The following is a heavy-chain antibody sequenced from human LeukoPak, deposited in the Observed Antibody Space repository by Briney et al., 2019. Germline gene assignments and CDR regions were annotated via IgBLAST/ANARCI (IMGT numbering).Heavy chain of an antibody. J-gene: IGHJ4*02. CDR1: GYTFTGYY. CDR2: INPSGGST. D-gene: IGHD3-22*01. CDR3: ARDQIAGYYYDSSGYYFDY. V-gene: IGHV1-46*01. Sequence: ASVKVSCKPSGYTFTGYYMHWVRQAPGQGLEWMGIINPSGGSTSYAQKFQGRVTMTRDTSTSTVYMELSSLRSEDTAVYYCARDQIAGYYYDSSGYYFDYWGQGTLVTVSS.